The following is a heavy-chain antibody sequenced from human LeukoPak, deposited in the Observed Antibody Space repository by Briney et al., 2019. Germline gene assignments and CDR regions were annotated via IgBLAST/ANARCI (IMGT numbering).Heavy chain of an antibody. CDR1: GGTFSSYA. V-gene: IGHV1-69*06. CDR3: ARANTASRLGDTFDI. J-gene: IGHJ3*02. D-gene: IGHD6-6*01. CDR2: IIPIFGTA. Sequence: ASVKVSCKASGGTFSSYAISWVRQAPGQGLEWMGGIIPIFGTANYAQKFQGRVTITADKSTSTAYMELSSLRSEDTAVYYCARANTASRLGDTFDIWGQGTMVTVSS.